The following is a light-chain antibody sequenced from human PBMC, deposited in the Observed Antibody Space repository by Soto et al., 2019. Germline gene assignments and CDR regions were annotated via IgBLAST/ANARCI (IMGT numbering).Light chain of an antibody. J-gene: IGLJ1*01. CDR3: SSHTSSSTRV. Sequence: QSALTQPASVSGSPGQSITISCTGTSSDAGGYNYVSWYQQHPGKAPKLMIYDVSNRPSGVSNRFSGSKSGNTASLTISGLQAEDEADYYCSSHTSSSTRVFGTGTKVTVL. CDR1: SSDAGGYNY. V-gene: IGLV2-14*01. CDR2: DVS.